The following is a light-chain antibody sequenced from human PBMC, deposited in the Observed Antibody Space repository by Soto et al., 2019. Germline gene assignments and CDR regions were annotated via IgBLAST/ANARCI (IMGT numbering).Light chain of an antibody. V-gene: IGKV2-28*01. CDR1: QSLLHSNGYNS. CDR2: LCS. Sequence: DIVMTQSPLSLPVTPGESASISCRSSQSLLHSNGYNSLDWYLQKPGQSPQLLIYLCSNRASGVPDRFSGSGSGTDFTLKISRVEAEDVGIYYCMQVLQTPHTFGQGTKLEIK. CDR3: MQVLQTPHT. J-gene: IGKJ2*01.